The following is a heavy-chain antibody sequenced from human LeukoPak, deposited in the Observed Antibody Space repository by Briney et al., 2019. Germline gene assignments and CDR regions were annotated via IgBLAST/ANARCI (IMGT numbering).Heavy chain of an antibody. D-gene: IGHD6-13*01. V-gene: IGHV3-23*01. CDR1: GFTFSSYG. Sequence: GGSLRLSCAASGFTFSSYGMHWVRQAPGKGLEWVSAISGSGGSTYYADSVKGRFTISRDNSKNTLYLQMNSLRAEDTAVYYCANHQAAAGYTAEYFQHWGQGTLVTVSS. CDR3: ANHQAAAGYTAEYFQH. CDR2: ISGSGGST. J-gene: IGHJ1*01.